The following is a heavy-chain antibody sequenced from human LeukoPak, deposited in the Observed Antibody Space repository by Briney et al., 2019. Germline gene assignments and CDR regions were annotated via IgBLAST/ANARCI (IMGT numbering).Heavy chain of an antibody. D-gene: IGHD2-2*02. CDR1: GYTFTGYY. CDR3: ASGVIVVPAAILSDALDI. V-gene: IGHV1-2*02. CDR2: INPNSGGT. J-gene: IGHJ3*02. Sequence: ASVKVSCKASGYTFTGYYMRWVRQAPGQGLEWMGWINPNSGGTNYAQKFQGRVTMTRDTSISTAYMELSRLRSDDTAVYYCASGVIVVPAAILSDALDIWGQGTMVTVSS.